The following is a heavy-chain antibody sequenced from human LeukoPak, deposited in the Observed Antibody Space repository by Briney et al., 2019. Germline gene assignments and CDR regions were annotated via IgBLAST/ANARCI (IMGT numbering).Heavy chain of an antibody. CDR1: GYTFTSYA. CDR3: ARPSRSGYGYYFDY. D-gene: IGHD3-16*01. V-gene: IGHV1-3*01. CDR2: INAGNGNT. J-gene: IGHJ4*02. Sequence: ASVKVSCKASGYTFTSYAMHWVRQAPGQRLEWMGWINAGNGNTKYSQKFQGRVTITRDTSASTAYMELSSLRSEDTAVYYCARPSRSGYGYYFDYWGQGTLVTVSS.